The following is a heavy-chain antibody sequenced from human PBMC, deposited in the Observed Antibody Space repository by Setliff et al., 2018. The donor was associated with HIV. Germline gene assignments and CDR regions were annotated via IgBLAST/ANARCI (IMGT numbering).Heavy chain of an antibody. CDR3: VRPIVASTARYFDY. J-gene: IGHJ4*02. V-gene: IGHV4-39*01. CDR1: GDSIGSNTFY. CDR2: INHSGNT. D-gene: IGHD1-26*01. Sequence: SETLSLTCSVYGDSIGSNTFYWGWLRQPPGKEPEWIGSINHSGNTYYYPSLKSRVTTSVDTSKNQFSLKLTSVTAADTAVYHCVRPIVASTARYFDYWGQGALVTVLL.